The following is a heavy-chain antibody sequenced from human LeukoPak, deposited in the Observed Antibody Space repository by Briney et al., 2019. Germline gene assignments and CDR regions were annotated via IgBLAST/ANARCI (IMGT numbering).Heavy chain of an antibody. CDR1: GYTFTSYD. J-gene: IGHJ3*02. CDR3: ARVVPEKDAFGI. CDR2: MNPNSGNT. Sequence: ASVKVSCKASGYTFTSYDINWVRQATGQGLEWMGWMNPNSGNTGYAQKFQGRVTITRNTSISTAYMELSSLRSEDTAVYYCARVVPEKDAFGIWGQGTMVTVSS. V-gene: IGHV1-8*01.